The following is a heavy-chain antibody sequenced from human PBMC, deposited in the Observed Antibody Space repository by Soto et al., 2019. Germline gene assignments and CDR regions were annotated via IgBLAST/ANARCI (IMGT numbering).Heavy chain of an antibody. CDR1: GYSFSNYW. J-gene: IGHJ4*02. D-gene: IGHD1-26*01. CDR2: LFPGDSDT. CDR3: ARLPNLYSPYFDF. V-gene: IGHV5-51*01. Sequence: GESLKISCQTSGYSFSNYWIGWVRQMPGKGLEWMGILFPGDSDTKYSPSFQGHVTISVDKSITTAYLLFTSLKASDTAIYFCARLPNLYSPYFDFWGQGTLVTVSS.